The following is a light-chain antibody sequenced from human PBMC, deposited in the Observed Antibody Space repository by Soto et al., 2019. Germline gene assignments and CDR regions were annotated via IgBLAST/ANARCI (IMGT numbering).Light chain of an antibody. CDR1: QSVDND. J-gene: IGKJ5*01. CDR2: DAS. CDR3: QQRSNWPPIT. Sequence: EIVMTQSPATLSVSPGDRATLSCRASQSVDNDLAWYQQKPGQPPRLLIYDASHRAAGIPARFSGSGFGTDFTLTISSLEPEDAAVYYCQQRSNWPPITFGQGTRLEIK. V-gene: IGKV3-11*01.